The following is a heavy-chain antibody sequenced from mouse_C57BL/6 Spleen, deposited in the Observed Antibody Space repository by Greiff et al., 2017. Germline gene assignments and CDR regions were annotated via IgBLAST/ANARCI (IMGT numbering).Heavy chain of an antibody. Sequence: VQLKESGGGLVKPGGSLKLSCAASGFTFSDYGMHWVRQAPEKGLEWVAYISSGSSTIYYADTVKGRFTISRDNAKNTLFLQMTSLRSEDTAMYYCARTGGSSYVGYWGQGTTLTVSS. CDR2: ISSGSSTI. CDR3: ARTGGSSYVGY. J-gene: IGHJ2*01. CDR1: GFTFSDYG. V-gene: IGHV5-17*01. D-gene: IGHD1-1*01.